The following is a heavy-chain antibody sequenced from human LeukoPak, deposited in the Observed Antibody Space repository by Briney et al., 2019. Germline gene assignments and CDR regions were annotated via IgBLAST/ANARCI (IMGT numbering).Heavy chain of an antibody. J-gene: IGHJ4*02. CDR1: GFTFSSYG. CDR3: AKGELGGYCSSTSCYRVDY. CDR2: IRYDGSNK. Sequence: GGSLRLSCAASGFTFSSYGMHWVRQAPGKGLEWVAFIRYDGSNKYYADSVKGRFTISRDNSKNTLYLQMNSLRAEDTAVYYCAKGELGGYCSSTSCYRVDYWGQGTLVTVSS. V-gene: IGHV3-30*02. D-gene: IGHD2-2*02.